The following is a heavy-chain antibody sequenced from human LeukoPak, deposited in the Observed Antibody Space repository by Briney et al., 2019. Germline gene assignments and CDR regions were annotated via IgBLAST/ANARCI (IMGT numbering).Heavy chain of an antibody. J-gene: IGHJ5*02. Sequence: GGSLRLSCAASGFTVSSNSMNGVRQAPGKGLEWVSYISSSRCSIYYADSVKGRFTISRENAKNSLYLEMNSLSADDTAVYYCARDYCSGGACHQILTWGQGTLVTVSS. D-gene: IGHD2-15*01. CDR1: GFTVSSNS. CDR2: ISSSRCSI. CDR3: ARDYCSGGACHQILT. V-gene: IGHV3-48*04.